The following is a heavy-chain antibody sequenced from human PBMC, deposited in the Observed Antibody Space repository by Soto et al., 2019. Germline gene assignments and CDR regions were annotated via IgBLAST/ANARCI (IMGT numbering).Heavy chain of an antibody. CDR1: GFTFSSYV. CDR2: ISRSGGST. CDR3: AKPYGDYLYRDY. Sequence: PGGSLRLSCAVSGFTFSSYVMSWVRQAPGKGLEWVSAISRSGGSTYYADSVKGRFTISRDNSKNTLYLQMNSLRAEDTAVYYCAKPYGDYLYRDYWGQGTLVT. J-gene: IGHJ4*02. D-gene: IGHD4-17*01. V-gene: IGHV3-23*01.